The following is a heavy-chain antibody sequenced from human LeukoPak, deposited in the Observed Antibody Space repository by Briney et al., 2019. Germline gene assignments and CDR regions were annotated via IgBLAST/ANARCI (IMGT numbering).Heavy chain of an antibody. CDR2: INTNTGNP. D-gene: IGHD6-19*01. Sequence: ASVKVSCKASGYTFTSYAMNWVRQAPGQGLEWMGWINTNTGNPTYAQGFTGRFVFSLDTSVSTAYLQISSLKAEDTAVYYCARDFVAVAGNAFDIWGQGTMVTVSS. V-gene: IGHV7-4-1*02. CDR3: ARDFVAVAGNAFDI. J-gene: IGHJ3*02. CDR1: GYTFTSYA.